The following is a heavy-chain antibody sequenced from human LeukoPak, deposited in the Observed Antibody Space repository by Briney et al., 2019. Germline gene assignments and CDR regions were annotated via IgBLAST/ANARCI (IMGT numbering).Heavy chain of an antibody. CDR2: IYYSGST. CDR3: ARSGSYHYYFDY. D-gene: IGHD1-26*01. J-gene: IGHJ4*02. Sequence: WSWIRQXPGKGLEWIGYIYYSGSTNYNPSLKSRVTISVDTSKNQFSLKLSSVTAADTAVYYCARSGSYHYYFDYWGQGTLVTVSS. V-gene: IGHV4-59*01.